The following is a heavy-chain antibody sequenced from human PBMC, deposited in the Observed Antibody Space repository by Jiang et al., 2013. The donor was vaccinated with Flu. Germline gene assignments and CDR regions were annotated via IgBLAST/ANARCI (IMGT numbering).Heavy chain of an antibody. J-gene: IGHJ4*02. Sequence: IPIFGTANYAQKFQGRVTITADKSTSTAYMELSSLRSEDTAVYYCAREQAYCSGDCQGYYFDYWGQGTLVTVSS. CDR3: AREQAYCSGDCQGYYFDY. D-gene: IGHD2-21*02. V-gene: IGHV1-69*06. CDR2: IPIFGTA.